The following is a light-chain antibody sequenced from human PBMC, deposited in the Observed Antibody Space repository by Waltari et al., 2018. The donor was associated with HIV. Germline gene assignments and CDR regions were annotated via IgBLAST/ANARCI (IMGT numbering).Light chain of an antibody. Sequence: SALTQPASVSGSFGQSITISCPGTSSDVGSYNLVSWYQYHPGKAPKLIIYEVSKRPSGVSNRFSGSKAGNTASLTVSGLQAEDEAHYYCCSYARSGIPFGGGTKLTVL. CDR2: EVS. CDR3: CSYARSGIP. CDR1: SSDVGSYNL. V-gene: IGLV2-23*02. J-gene: IGLJ2*01.